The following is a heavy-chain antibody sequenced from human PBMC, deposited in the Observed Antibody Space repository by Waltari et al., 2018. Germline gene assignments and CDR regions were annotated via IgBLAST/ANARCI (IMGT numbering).Heavy chain of an antibody. J-gene: IGHJ3*02. Sequence: EVQLVESGGGLVQPGRSLRLSCAASGFTFDDYAMHWVRQAPGKGLGWVSGIRWNSGSRGDADAVKGRFTIYRDNAKNSLYLQMNSLRAEDTALYYCAKAGIRITMIVVVTADDAFDIWGQGTMVTVSS. CDR1: GFTFDDYA. V-gene: IGHV3-9*01. CDR3: AKAGIRITMIVVVTADDAFDI. D-gene: IGHD3-22*01. CDR2: IRWNSGSR.